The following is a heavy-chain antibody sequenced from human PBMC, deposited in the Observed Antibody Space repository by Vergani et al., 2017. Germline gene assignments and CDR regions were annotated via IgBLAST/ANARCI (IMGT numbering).Heavy chain of an antibody. D-gene: IGHD6-19*01. CDR2: IISISSYI. J-gene: IGHJ4*02. CDR1: GFTFSSYA. V-gene: IGHV3-21*01. CDR3: ARGGIAVAGRLSN. Sequence: EVQLLESGGGLVQPGGSLRLSCAASGFTFSSYAMSWVRQAPGKGLEWVSSIISISSYIYNAGSVKGRFTFYRDNAKNSLYLQMNSLRAADTAVYYCARGGIAVAGRLSNWGQGTLVTVSS.